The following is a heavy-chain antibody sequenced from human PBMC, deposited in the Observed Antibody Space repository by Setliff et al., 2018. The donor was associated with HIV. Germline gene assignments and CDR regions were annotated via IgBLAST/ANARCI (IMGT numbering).Heavy chain of an antibody. D-gene: IGHD1-26*01. J-gene: IGHJ3*02. CDR1: GGSISSVSYY. CDR2: IYYSGST. Sequence: SETLSLTCTVSGGSISSVSYYWGWIRQPPGKGLEWIGSIYYSGSTYYNPSLQSRVTMSVDTSKNQFSLTLSSVTAADTAVYYCARADSGSCPGGAFDIWGPGTMVTVSS. V-gene: IGHV4-39*07. CDR3: ARADSGSCPGGAFDI.